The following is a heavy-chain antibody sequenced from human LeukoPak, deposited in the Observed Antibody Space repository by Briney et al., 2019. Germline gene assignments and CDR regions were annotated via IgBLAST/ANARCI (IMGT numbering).Heavy chain of an antibody. D-gene: IGHD1-26*01. Sequence: GGSLRLSCAASGFTLSRYGMGWVRQAPGKGLDWVSAISGSDSNTYYADSVQGRVTISRDNSKNTLYLQMNSLRAEDTAIYYCAKRREGAFDYWGQGTLVTVSS. CDR1: GFTLSRYG. CDR3: AKRREGAFDY. J-gene: IGHJ4*02. CDR2: ISGSDSNT. V-gene: IGHV3-23*01.